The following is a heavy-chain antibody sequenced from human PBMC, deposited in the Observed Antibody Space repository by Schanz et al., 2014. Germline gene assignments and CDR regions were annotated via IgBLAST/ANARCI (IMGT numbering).Heavy chain of an antibody. J-gene: IGHJ4*02. D-gene: IGHD6-13*01. CDR1: GYTFTSYY. V-gene: IGHV1-46*03. Sequence: QVQLVQSGAEVKKPGASVKVSCKASGYTFTSYYMHWVRQAPGQGLEWMGIINPSGGSTSYAQKFQGRVTMTRDTSTSTVYMELSSMRSEDTAVYYCARDGEAAAGCDYWGQGTLVNVSS. CDR2: INPSGGST. CDR3: ARDGEAAAGCDY.